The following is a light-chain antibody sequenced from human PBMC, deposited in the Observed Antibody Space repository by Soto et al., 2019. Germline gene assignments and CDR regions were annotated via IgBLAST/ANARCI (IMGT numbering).Light chain of an antibody. V-gene: IGKV1-17*01. CDR1: QGIGND. CDR2: STS. J-gene: IGKJ1*01. Sequence: GDRVTITCRASQGIGNDLGWYQQKPGKAPKRLIYSTSSLQSGVPSRFSGSGSGTEFTLTISSLQPEDFATYYCQQSYSTPSWTFGQGTKVDI. CDR3: QQSYSTPSWT.